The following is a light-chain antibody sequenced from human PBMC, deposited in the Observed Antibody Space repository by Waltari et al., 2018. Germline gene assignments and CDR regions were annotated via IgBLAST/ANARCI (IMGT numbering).Light chain of an antibody. V-gene: IGKV3-20*01. CDR2: GAS. J-gene: IGKJ1*01. CDR3: QKYYRLPAT. Sequence: EIVLMQSPGTLALSPGEIATLACRASQSVRRFLARYQQKPGQAPRLLISGASSRATGIPDRFSGSGSGTDFSLTISRLEPEDFAVYYCQKYYRLPATFGQGTKVEIK. CDR1: QSVRRF.